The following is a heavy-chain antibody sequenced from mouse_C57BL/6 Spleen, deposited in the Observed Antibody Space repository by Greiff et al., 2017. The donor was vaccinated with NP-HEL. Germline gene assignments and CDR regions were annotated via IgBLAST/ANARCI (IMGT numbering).Heavy chain of an antibody. D-gene: IGHD2-5*01. V-gene: IGHV1-53*01. CDR3: ARGVYSNYYAMDD. Sequence: QVQLQQSGTELVKPGASVKLSCKASGYTFTSYWMHWVKQRPGQGLEWIGNINPSNGGTNYNEKFKSKATLTVDKSSSTAYMQLSSLTSEDSAVYYCARGVYSNYYAMDDWGQGTSVTVSS. J-gene: IGHJ4*01. CDR2: INPSNGGT. CDR1: GYTFTSYW.